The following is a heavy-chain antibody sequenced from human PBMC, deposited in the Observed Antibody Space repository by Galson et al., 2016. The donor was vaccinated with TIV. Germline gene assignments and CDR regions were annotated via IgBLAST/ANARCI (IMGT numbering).Heavy chain of an antibody. V-gene: IGHV3-11*01. Sequence: SLRLSCAASGFSFSDYFMTWIRQPPGKGLEWVSYISTSGSTTWDADSVEGRFSVSRDNGKGSLFLQLNSLRADDTVVYYCAGGWQPFYNRNYSMDGWGQGTTVNVSS. CDR1: GFSFSDYF. J-gene: IGHJ6*02. D-gene: IGHD1-14*01. CDR3: AGGWQPFYNRNYSMDG. CDR2: ISTSGSTT.